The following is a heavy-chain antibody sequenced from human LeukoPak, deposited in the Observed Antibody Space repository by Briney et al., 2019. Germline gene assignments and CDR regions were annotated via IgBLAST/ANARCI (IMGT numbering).Heavy chain of an antibody. J-gene: IGHJ2*01. CDR2: IYYSGST. CDR1: GGSISSYY. CDR3: ARVRFLTDWYFDL. V-gene: IGHV4-59*01. Sequence: SSETLSLTCTVSGGSISSYYWSWIRQPPGKGLEWIGYIYYSGSTNYNPSLKSRVTISVDTSKNQFSLKLSSVTAADTAVYYCARVRFLTDWYFDLWGRGTLVTVSS. D-gene: IGHD3-16*01.